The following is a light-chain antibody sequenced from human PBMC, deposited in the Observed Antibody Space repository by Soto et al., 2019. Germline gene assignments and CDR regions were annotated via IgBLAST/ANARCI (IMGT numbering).Light chain of an antibody. V-gene: IGKV1-5*03. Sequence: DIQVTQSPSTLSASVGDSVTITCRASHSLLSWLAWYQQKPGKAPKLLIYKASTLESGVPSRFSGSGSGTEFTLTISSLQPDDFATYYCQQYNSYPITFGQGTRLEIK. CDR2: KAS. CDR3: QQYNSYPIT. J-gene: IGKJ5*01. CDR1: HSLLSW.